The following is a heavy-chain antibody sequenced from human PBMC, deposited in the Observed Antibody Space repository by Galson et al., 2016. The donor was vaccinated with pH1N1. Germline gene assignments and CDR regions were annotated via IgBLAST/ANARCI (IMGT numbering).Heavy chain of an antibody. CDR3: AREDWSYADTYYYGMDV. J-gene: IGHJ6*02. V-gene: IGHV3-30-3*01. Sequence: SLRLSCAASGFTFDTFAMHWVRQNPGKGLEWVAFISYNGHDQSYANSVKGRFTASRDNSKNTLYLQMNSLRPDDTALYYCAREDWSYADTYYYGMDVWGQGTTVTVSS. D-gene: IGHD3-16*01. CDR1: GFTFDTFA. CDR2: ISYNGHDQ.